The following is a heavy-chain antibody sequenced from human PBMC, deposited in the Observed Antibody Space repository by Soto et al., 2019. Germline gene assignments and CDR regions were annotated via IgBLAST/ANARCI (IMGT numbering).Heavy chain of an antibody. D-gene: IGHD2-15*01. CDR3: ARRGYCSGGSCYGDYYYYYGKDV. CDR2: IYYSGST. V-gene: IGHV4-39*01. CDR1: GGSISSSSYY. Sequence: SETLSLTCTVSGGSISSSSYYWGWIRQPPGKGLEWIGSIYYSGSTYYNPSLKSRVTISVDTSKNQFSLKLSSVTAADTAVYYCARRGYCSGGSCYGDYYYYYGKDVWGQGTTVTVSS. J-gene: IGHJ6*02.